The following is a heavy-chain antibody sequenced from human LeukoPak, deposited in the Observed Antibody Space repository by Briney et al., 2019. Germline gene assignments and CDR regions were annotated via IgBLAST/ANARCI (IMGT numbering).Heavy chain of an antibody. CDR3: ARAWLGLTGDGYTADNWFDP. CDR2: IIPIFGTA. J-gene: IGHJ5*02. V-gene: IGHV1-69*13. CDR1: GGTFSSYA. D-gene: IGHD5-24*01. Sequence: SVKVSCKASGGTFSSYAISWVRQAPGQGLEWMGGIIPIFGTANYAQKFQGRVTITADESTSTAYMELSSLRSEDTAVYYCARAWLGLTGDGYTADNWFDPWGQGTLVTVSS.